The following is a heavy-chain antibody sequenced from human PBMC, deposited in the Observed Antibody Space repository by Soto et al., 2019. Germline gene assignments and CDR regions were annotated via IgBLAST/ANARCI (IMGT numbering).Heavy chain of an antibody. Sequence: EVQLVESGGGLVKPGGSLRLSCAASRFTFSNAWMNWVRQAPGRGREWVGRIKTKAEGGTTDFTAPVKGRFTISRDDSKNTLYLQMNSLRTEDTAVYYCTTDTRWAVAGSPTQDYWGQGTLVTVSS. CDR1: RFTFSNAW. J-gene: IGHJ4*02. D-gene: IGHD6-19*01. CDR2: IKTKAEGGTT. CDR3: TTDTRWAVAGSPTQDY. V-gene: IGHV3-15*07.